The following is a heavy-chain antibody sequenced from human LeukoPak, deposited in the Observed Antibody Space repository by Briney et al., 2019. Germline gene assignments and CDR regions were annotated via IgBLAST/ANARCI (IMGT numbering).Heavy chain of an antibody. J-gene: IGHJ6*03. D-gene: IGHD5-18*01. Sequence: ASVKVSCKASGYTFTSNDINWVRQASGQGLEWMGWMNPNSGNTGYAQKFQGRVTMTRNTSISTAYMELSSLRSEDTAVYYCARGLGSSYGVHYYMDVWGKGTTVTVSS. V-gene: IGHV1-8*01. CDR2: MNPNSGNT. CDR3: ARGLGSSYGVHYYMDV. CDR1: GYTFTSND.